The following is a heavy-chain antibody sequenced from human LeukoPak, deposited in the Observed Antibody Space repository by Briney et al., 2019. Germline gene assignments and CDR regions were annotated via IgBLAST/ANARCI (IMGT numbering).Heavy chain of an antibody. J-gene: IGHJ3*02. CDR3: AGGPDAFDI. V-gene: IGHV4-34*01. CDR2: INHSGST. CDR1: GGSFSGYY. Sequence: PSETPSLTCALYGGSFSGYYWSWIRQPPGKGLEWIGEINHSGSTNYNPSLKSRVTISVDTSKTQFSLKLSSVTAADTAVYYCAGGPDAFDIWGQGKMVTVSS.